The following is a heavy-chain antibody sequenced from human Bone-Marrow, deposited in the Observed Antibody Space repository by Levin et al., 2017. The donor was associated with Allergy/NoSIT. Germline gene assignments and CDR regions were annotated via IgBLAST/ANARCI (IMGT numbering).Heavy chain of an antibody. Sequence: PQASVKVSCKASEYSFTDNYLHWVRQAPGQGLEWMGWIDPKTAGTNYAQKFQGRVTMTRDTSVTTAFMELSRLTSDDTAVYYCARLVEGFGESDDYWGQGTLVTVSA. CDR3: ARLVEGFGESDDY. J-gene: IGHJ4*02. V-gene: IGHV1-2*02. CDR2: IDPKTAGT. CDR1: EYSFTDNY. D-gene: IGHD3-10*01.